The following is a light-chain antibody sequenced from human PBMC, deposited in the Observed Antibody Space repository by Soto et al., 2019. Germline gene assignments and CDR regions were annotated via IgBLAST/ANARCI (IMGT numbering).Light chain of an antibody. J-gene: IGKJ4*01. CDR2: GAS. V-gene: IGKV3-15*01. CDR1: QGIGSN. CDR3: QQYSDWPPVT. Sequence: EVVMTQSPATLSLSPGDRATVSCRASQGIGSNLAWYQQKPGQAPRLLLYGASTRAAGVPARFSGSGSGTEFTLTISSLQSEDFALYCCQQYSDWPPVTFGGVTKVEIK.